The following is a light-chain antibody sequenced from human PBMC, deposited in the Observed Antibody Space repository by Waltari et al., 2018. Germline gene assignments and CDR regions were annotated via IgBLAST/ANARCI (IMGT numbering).Light chain of an antibody. V-gene: IGKV3-11*01. Sequence: IVLTQSPVTLSLSPGERATISCKASESVSNYLAWYQQKPGQAPRLLIYDALKRATGIPVRFSGSGSGTDFTLTISSLEPEDFAVYYCQQGYKRRTFGGGTNVEIK. CDR3: QQGYKRRT. J-gene: IGKJ4*01. CDR2: DAL. CDR1: ESVSNY.